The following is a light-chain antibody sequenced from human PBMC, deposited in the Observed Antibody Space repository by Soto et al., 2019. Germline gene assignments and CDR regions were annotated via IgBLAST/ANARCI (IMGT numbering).Light chain of an antibody. V-gene: IGKV3-11*01. J-gene: IGKJ5*01. CDR3: QQYGISPIT. Sequence: EIVLTQSRPTLFLYPGKRASLYCRASQSVSSYLAWYQHNPGQDPRLLFYVASNRATGIPARVSGSKSGTDFTLTIGGRRPENAAVFYCQQYGISPITFGQGTRLE. CDR1: QSVSSY. CDR2: VAS.